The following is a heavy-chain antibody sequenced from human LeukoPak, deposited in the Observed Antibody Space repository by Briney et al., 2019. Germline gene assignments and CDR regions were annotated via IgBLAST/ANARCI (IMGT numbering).Heavy chain of an antibody. CDR2: ISGSGGST. CDR1: GFTFSSYA. Sequence: GGSLRLSCAASGFTFSSYAMSWVRQAPGKGLEWVSAISGSGGSTYYADSVKGRFTISRDNSKNTLYLQMNSLRAEDTAVYYCASFGVRFLEWLLHRGFDYWGQGTLVTVSS. CDR3: ASFGVRFLEWLLHRGFDY. V-gene: IGHV3-23*01. D-gene: IGHD3-3*01. J-gene: IGHJ4*02.